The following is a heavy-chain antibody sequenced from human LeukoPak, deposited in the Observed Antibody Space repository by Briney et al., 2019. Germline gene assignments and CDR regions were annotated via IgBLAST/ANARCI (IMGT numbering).Heavy chain of an antibody. CDR2: IYYSGST. Sequence: SETLSLTCTVSGGSISSSSYYWGWIRQPPGKGLEWIGSIYYSGSTYYNPSLKSRVTISVDTSKNQFSLKLSSVTAADTAVYYCATGYSSGRYWFHSQKFDYWGQGTLVTVSS. CDR3: ATGYSSGRYWFHSQKFDY. V-gene: IGHV4-39*07. J-gene: IGHJ4*02. CDR1: GGSISSSSYY. D-gene: IGHD6-19*01.